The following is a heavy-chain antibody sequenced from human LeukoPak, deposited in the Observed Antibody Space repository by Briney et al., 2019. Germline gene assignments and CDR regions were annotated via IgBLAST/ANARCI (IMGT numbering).Heavy chain of an antibody. CDR2: ISYDGSNK. V-gene: IGHV3-30*18. CDR1: GFTFSSYG. Sequence: GGSLRLSCAASGFTFSSYGMHWVRQAPGKGLEWVAVISYDGSNKYYADSVKGRFTISRDNSKNTLYLQMNSLRAEDTAVYYCTNTVLRWSSLDAFDIWGQGTMVTVSS. J-gene: IGHJ3*02. D-gene: IGHD4-23*01. CDR3: TNTVLRWSSLDAFDI.